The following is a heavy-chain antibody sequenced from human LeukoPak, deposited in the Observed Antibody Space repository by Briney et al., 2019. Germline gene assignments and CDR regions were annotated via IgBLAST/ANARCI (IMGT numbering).Heavy chain of an antibody. Sequence: PGGSLRLSCAASGFTFSSYSMNWVRQAPGKGLEWVSYISSSGSTIYYADSVKGRFTISRDNAKNSLYLQMNSLRAEDTAVYYCAREKGYCSGGSCYSDWFDPWGQGTLVTVSS. V-gene: IGHV3-48*04. CDR3: AREKGYCSGGSCYSDWFDP. J-gene: IGHJ5*02. CDR1: GFTFSSYS. D-gene: IGHD2-15*01. CDR2: ISSSGSTI.